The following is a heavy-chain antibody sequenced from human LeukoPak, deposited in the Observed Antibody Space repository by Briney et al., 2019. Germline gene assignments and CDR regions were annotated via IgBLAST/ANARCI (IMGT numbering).Heavy chain of an antibody. CDR1: GFTFSNYG. Sequence: GSLRLSCAASGFTFSNYGMHCVRQAPGKGLEWVAVIWYDGTKKYYSDSVKGRLTISRDNSKNTLYLEMNSLRAEDTAVYYCARPTTVTMVDAFDIWGLGTMVTVSS. CDR3: ARPTTVTMVDAFDI. J-gene: IGHJ3*02. D-gene: IGHD4-17*01. V-gene: IGHV3-33*01. CDR2: IWYDGTKK.